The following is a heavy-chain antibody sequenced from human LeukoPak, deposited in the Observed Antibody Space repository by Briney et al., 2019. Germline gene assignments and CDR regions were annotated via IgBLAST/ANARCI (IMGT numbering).Heavy chain of an antibody. CDR3: ARGQSYYEAFDI. CDR1: GFTVSSDY. D-gene: IGHD1-26*01. Sequence: PGGSRRLSCAASGFTVSSDYMSWVRQPPGKGLEWVSVIYSGGSTNYADSVKGRFTISRDNSKNTLHLQMNSLRVEDTAVYYCARGQSYYEAFDIWGQGTMVTVSS. J-gene: IGHJ3*02. CDR2: IYSGGST. V-gene: IGHV3-53*03.